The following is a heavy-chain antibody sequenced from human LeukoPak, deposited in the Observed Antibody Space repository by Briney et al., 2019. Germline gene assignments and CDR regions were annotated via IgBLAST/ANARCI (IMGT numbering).Heavy chain of an antibody. D-gene: IGHD1/OR15-1a*01. CDR1: GFTFSNYG. V-gene: IGHV3-23*01. Sequence: GGSLRLSCAASGFTFSNYGMNWVRQAPGKGLEWVSGITSSGITYYADSVKGRFTVSRDNSKNTLYLQMNSLRAEDRAVYYCARAGNIRFDYWGQGTLVTVSS. CDR2: ITSSGIT. CDR3: ARAGNIRFDY. J-gene: IGHJ4*02.